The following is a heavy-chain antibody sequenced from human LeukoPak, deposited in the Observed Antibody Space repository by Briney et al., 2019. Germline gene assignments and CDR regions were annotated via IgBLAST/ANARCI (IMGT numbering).Heavy chain of an antibody. Sequence: APVKVSCKASGYTFSGSYIHWVRQAPGQGLEWMGRINPNSGDTNFAQRFQGRVTMTRDTSISTAYMELSSLTSDDTAVYFCARSAEHCNNGVCFTDYYMDVWGKGTTVTVSS. D-gene: IGHD2-8*01. J-gene: IGHJ6*03. CDR2: INPNSGDT. CDR3: ARSAEHCNNGVCFTDYYMDV. V-gene: IGHV1-2*06. CDR1: GYTFSGSY.